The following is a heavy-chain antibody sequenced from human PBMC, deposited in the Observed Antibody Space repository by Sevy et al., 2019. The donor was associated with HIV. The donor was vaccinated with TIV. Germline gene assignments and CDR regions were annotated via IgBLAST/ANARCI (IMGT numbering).Heavy chain of an antibody. CDR3: AGENARGRASS. CDR2: IYYNGET. Sequence: SETLSLTCTVSGGSISSLYWNWIRQPPGKGLGWIANIYYNGETNYNPALKSRITISLDTSSNQVSLRLTSGTAADTAIYYCAGENARGRASSWGQGTLVTVSS. J-gene: IGHJ5*02. CDR1: GGSISSLY. V-gene: IGHV4-59*08.